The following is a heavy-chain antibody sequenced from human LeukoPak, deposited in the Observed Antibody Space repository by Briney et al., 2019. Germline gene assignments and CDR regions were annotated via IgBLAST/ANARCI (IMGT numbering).Heavy chain of an antibody. Sequence: GGSLRLSCAASGFTFSSHTMSWVRQAPGKGLEWVGRIKSKTDGGTTDYAAPVKGRFTISRDDSKNTLYLQMNSLKTEDTAVYYCTTDFPTNSYDFNFYNYMDVWGKGTTVTVSS. CDR1: GFTFSSHT. V-gene: IGHV3-15*01. CDR3: TTDFPTNSYDFNFYNYMDV. CDR2: IKSKTDGGTT. D-gene: IGHD3-3*01. J-gene: IGHJ6*03.